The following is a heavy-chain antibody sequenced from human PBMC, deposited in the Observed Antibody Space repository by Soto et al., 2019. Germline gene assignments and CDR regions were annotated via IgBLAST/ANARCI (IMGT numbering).Heavy chain of an antibody. CDR2: INAGNGNT. Sequence: ASVKVSCKASGYTFTSYAMHWVRQAPGQRLEWMGWINAGNGNTKYSQKFQGRVTITRDTSASTAYMELSSLRSEDTAVYYCARDSRAGWYWFDPWGQGTLVTVS. V-gene: IGHV1-3*01. J-gene: IGHJ5*02. CDR3: ARDSRAGWYWFDP. D-gene: IGHD6-19*01. CDR1: GYTFTSYA.